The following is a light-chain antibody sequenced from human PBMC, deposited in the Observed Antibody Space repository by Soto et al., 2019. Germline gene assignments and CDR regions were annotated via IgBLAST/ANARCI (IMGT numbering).Light chain of an antibody. CDR2: ETS. CDR3: QQDSTFWT. Sequence: DIPMSQSPSTLSASVGDRVTITCRASRSLTRWLAWYQQKPGRAPKLLIYETSILQSGVTSRFSGSGSGTGFPLSSSGVQPDDGATYYCQQDSTFWTFGQGARVEVK. CDR1: RSLTRW. V-gene: IGKV1-5*03. J-gene: IGKJ1*01.